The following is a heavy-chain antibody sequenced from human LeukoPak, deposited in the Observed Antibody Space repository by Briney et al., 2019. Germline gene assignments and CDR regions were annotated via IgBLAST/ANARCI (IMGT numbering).Heavy chain of an antibody. CDR2: TWYDGSNK. Sequence: PGGSLRLSCAASGFTFSSHWMHWVRQAQGKGLEWVALTWYDGSNKNYADSVKGRFTISRDNSKNTLYLQMNSLRGEDTAVYYCARGGLTIAEATTSWYLDYWGQGTLVTVSS. D-gene: IGHD1-26*01. J-gene: IGHJ4*02. V-gene: IGHV3-33*08. CDR3: ARGGLTIAEATTSWYLDY. CDR1: GFTFSSHW.